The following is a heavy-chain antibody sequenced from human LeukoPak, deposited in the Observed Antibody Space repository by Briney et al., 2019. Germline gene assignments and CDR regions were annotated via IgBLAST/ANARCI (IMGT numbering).Heavy chain of an antibody. CDR1: GYSISSGYY. CDR3: AREVAGEAAPAGGVDY. D-gene: IGHD6-13*01. Sequence: SETLSLTCSVSGYSISSGYYWGWIRQPPGKGLEWIGSIYQSGSTSYNPSLKSRVTISVDTSKNQFSLKLSSVTAADTAVYYCAREVAGEAAPAGGVDYWGQGTLVTVSS. CDR2: IYQSGST. J-gene: IGHJ4*02. V-gene: IGHV4-38-2*02.